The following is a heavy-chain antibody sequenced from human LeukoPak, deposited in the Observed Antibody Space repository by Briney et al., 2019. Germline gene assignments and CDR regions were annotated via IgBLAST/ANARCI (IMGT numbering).Heavy chain of an antibody. Sequence: PGGSLRLSCEASGFTFSRYWMHWVRQAPGKGLVWVSRIKSDGKTNYADSVTRRFTISRDNDKNTVSLQMDSLRAEDTGVYYCARAPSEVGGYYPEYFRHWGQGTLVTVSS. CDR1: GFTFSRYW. D-gene: IGHD3-22*01. CDR2: IKSDGKT. V-gene: IGHV3-74*01. J-gene: IGHJ1*01. CDR3: ARAPSEVGGYYPEYFRH.